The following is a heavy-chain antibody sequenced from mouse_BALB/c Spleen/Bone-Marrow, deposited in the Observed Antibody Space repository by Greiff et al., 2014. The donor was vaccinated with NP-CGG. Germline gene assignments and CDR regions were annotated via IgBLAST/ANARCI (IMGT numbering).Heavy chain of an antibody. CDR2: IYPYNGGT. CDR1: GYTFTDYN. CDR3: ARSYGNWYFDV. V-gene: IGHV1S29*02. Sequence: EVQLVESGPELVKPGASVKISCKASGYTFTDYNMHWVKQIHGKSLEWIGYIYPYNGGTGYNQKFKSKATLTVDNSSSTAYMELRSLTSEDSAVYYCARSYGNWYFDVWGAGTTVTVSS. J-gene: IGHJ1*01. D-gene: IGHD2-10*02.